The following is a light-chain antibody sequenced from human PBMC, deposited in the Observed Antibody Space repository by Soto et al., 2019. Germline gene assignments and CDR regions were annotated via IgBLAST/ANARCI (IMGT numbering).Light chain of an antibody. V-gene: IGLV1-44*01. CDR1: SSNIGSNT. Sequence: QAVVTQPPSASGTPGQRVTISCSGSSSNIGSNTVNWYHQLPGTAPKLLIFNNNHRPSGVPDRFSGSKAGTSASLAISGLQSEDEADYYCAAWDDSLSGVVFGGGTKVTVL. CDR2: NNN. J-gene: IGLJ2*01. CDR3: AAWDDSLSGVV.